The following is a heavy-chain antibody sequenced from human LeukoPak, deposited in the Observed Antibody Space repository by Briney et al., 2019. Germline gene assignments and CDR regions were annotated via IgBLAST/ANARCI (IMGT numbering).Heavy chain of an antibody. CDR3: ARVRNTNWLAYCSGGSCGGPFDY. D-gene: IGHD2-15*01. J-gene: IGHJ4*02. Sequence: PSETLSLTCTVSGGSISSYYWSWIRQPPGKGLEWIGYIYYSGSTNYNPSLKSRVTISVDTSKNQFSLKLSSVTAADTAVYYCARVRNTNWLAYCSGGSCGGPFDYWGQGTLVTVSS. V-gene: IGHV4-59*01. CDR2: IYYSGST. CDR1: GGSISSYY.